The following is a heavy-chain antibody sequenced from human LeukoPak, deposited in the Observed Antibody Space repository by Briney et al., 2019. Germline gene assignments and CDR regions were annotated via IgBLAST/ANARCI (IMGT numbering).Heavy chain of an antibody. V-gene: IGHV3-48*03. J-gene: IGHJ4*01. CDR3: ARDQGAYCGGDCYLGFDY. CDR2: ITNSGGAI. Sequence: GGSLRLSCTASGFTFSSYGMNWVRQAPGKWLEWVSYITNSGGAIYYADSVKGRFTISRDNAEKSLYLQMTSLTAEDTAVYYCARDQGAYCGGDCYLGFDYWGRGTLVTVSS. D-gene: IGHD2-21*02. CDR1: GFTFSSYG.